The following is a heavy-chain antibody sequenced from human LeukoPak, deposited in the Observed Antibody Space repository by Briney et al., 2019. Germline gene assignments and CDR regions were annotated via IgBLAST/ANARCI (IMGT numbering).Heavy chain of an antibody. V-gene: IGHV4-39*01. D-gene: IGHD1-26*01. CDR3: ARLREWELLL. J-gene: IGHJ4*02. CDR1: GGSISSSSYY. Sequence: NSSETLSLTCTVSGGSISSSSYYWGWIRQPPGKGLEWIGSIYYSGSTYYNPSLKSRVTISVDTSKNQFSLKLSSVTAADTAVYYCARLREWELLLWGQGTLVTVSS. CDR2: IYYSGST.